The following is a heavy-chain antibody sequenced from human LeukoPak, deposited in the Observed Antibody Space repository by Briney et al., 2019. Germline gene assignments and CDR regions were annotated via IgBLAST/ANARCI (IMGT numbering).Heavy chain of an antibody. CDR2: ISGYNGDT. J-gene: IGHJ4*02. CDR3: ARGGGHTSSWRSFDL. Sequence: ASVKVSCKSSGYDFKTYAVSWVRQAPGQGLEWMGWISGYNGDTEYAPNFQDRVTMTTDTSTSTAYIELRSLSLDDTAVYYCARGGGHTSSWRSFDLWGQGTLVIVSS. D-gene: IGHD6-13*01. CDR1: GYDFKTYA. V-gene: IGHV1-18*01.